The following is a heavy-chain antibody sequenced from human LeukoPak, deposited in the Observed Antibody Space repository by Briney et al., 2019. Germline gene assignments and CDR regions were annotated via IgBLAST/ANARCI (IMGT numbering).Heavy chain of an antibody. CDR2: IRYDGSNE. CDR3: ARDLMATIGLEH. Sequence: TGGSLRLSCAASGFTFSSYGMHWVRQAPGKGLEWVALIRYDGSNEYYADSVKGRFTISRDNSKNTLYLQMTSLRAEDTAVYYCARDLMATIGLEHWGQGTLVTVSS. D-gene: IGHD5-12*01. CDR1: GFTFSSYG. V-gene: IGHV3-30*02. J-gene: IGHJ1*01.